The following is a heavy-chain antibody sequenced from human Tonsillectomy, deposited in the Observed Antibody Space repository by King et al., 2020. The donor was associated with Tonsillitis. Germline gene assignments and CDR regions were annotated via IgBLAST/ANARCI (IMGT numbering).Heavy chain of an antibody. J-gene: IGHJ4*02. CDR2: INHCGST. V-gene: IGHV4-34*01. CDR3: ARRLGYFDTSAYHFDY. CDR1: GGSFSGYY. Sequence: QVQLQQWGAGLLKPSETLSLTCAVYGGSFSGYYWNWIRQPPGKGLEWIGEINHCGSTNYNPSLKSRVTISVDTSKNQFSLKLNSVTAADTAVYYCARRLGYFDTSAYHFDYWGQGTLVTVSS. D-gene: IGHD3-22*01.